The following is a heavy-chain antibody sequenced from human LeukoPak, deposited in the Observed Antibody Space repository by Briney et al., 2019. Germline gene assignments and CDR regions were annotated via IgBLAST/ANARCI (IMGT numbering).Heavy chain of an antibody. CDR3: AKSLTNSYYGMDV. D-gene: IGHD1-1*01. CDR1: GYSFSNHW. J-gene: IGHJ6*02. CDR2: IYPGDSDT. Sequence: GESLKISCKGSGYSFSNHWIVWVRQMPGKGLEWMGIIYPGDSDTRYSPSFQGQVTISADKSVSTAYLQWGSLKASDTAMIYCAKSLTNSYYGMDVWGQGTTVTVSS. V-gene: IGHV5-51*01.